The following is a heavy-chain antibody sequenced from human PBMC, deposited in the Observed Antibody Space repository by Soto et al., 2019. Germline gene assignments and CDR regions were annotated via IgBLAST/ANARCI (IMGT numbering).Heavy chain of an antibody. V-gene: IGHV1-18*01. Sequence: ASVKVSCKASGYTFTSYGISWVRQAPGQGLEWMGWISAYNGNTNYAQKLQGRVTMTTDTSTSTAYMELRSLRSDDTAVYYCARDEPYYDFWSGYYPHHYYYYGMDVWGQGTTVTVS. D-gene: IGHD3-3*01. CDR1: GYTFTSYG. J-gene: IGHJ6*02. CDR3: ARDEPYYDFWSGYYPHHYYYYGMDV. CDR2: ISAYNGNT.